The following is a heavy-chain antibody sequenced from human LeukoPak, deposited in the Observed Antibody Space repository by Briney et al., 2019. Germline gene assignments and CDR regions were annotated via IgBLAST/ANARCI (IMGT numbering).Heavy chain of an antibody. CDR2: IYYSGST. J-gene: IGHJ4*02. D-gene: IGHD6-19*01. CDR1: GGSISSYY. CDR3: ARHTQSIAVAGRGFDY. Sequence: PSETLSLTCTVSGGSISSYYWSWIRQPPGKGLEWIGYIYYSGSTNYNPSLKSRVTISVDTSKNQFSLKLSSVTAADTAVYYCARHTQSIAVAGRGFDYWGQGTLVTVSS. V-gene: IGHV4-59*08.